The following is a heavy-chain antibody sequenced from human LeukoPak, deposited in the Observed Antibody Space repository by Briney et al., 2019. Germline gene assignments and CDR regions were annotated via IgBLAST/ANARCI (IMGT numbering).Heavy chain of an antibody. CDR3: ARVLEGAASWEPFDY. Sequence: SETLSLTCTVSGGSMSSGGYWSWIRQTPGRGQEWIGYTLHSGRTYYNPPLKSRVTISVDRSKNQFSLKVSSMTAADTAVYYCARVLEGAASWEPFDYWGQGTLVTVSS. V-gene: IGHV4-30-2*01. CDR2: TLHSGRT. CDR1: GGSMSSGGY. J-gene: IGHJ4*02. D-gene: IGHD1-14*01.